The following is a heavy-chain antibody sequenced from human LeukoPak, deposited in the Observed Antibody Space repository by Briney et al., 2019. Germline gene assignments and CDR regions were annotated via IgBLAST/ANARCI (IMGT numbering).Heavy chain of an antibody. Sequence: KSGGSLGLSCAASGFTFSNAWMNWVRQAPGKGLGWLGRIKTNSDGGTTDYAAPVKGRFTISRDDSKNTVYLQMNSLKTEDTAVYYCTAYGFDYWGQGTLVTVSS. CDR3: TAYGFDY. D-gene: IGHD3-10*01. J-gene: IGHJ4*02. CDR1: GFTFSNAW. CDR2: IKTNSDGGTT. V-gene: IGHV3-15*01.